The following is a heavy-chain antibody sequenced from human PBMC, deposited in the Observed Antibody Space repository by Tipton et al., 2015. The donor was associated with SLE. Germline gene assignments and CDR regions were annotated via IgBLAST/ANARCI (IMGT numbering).Heavy chain of an antibody. Sequence: TLSLTCTVSGGSISSYYWSWIRQPPGKGLEWIGYIYYSGSTNYNPSLKSRVTISVDTSKNQFSLRLSSVTAADTAAYYCARSRDGYNADGFEIWGQGTMVTVSS. V-gene: IGHV4-59*12. CDR2: IYYSGST. CDR1: GGSISSYY. D-gene: IGHD5-24*01. J-gene: IGHJ3*02. CDR3: ARSRDGYNADGFEI.